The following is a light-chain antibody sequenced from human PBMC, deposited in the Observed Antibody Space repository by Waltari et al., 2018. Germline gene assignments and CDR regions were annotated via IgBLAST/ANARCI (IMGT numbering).Light chain of an antibody. Sequence: MGLTQSPGTLSLSAGERATLSCMASQTLNNNYLAWYQQKPGQSPGLLIFAASKRATGVPDRFSGSGSGTDFTLTISRLEPEDFAMYYCQQYGSSPYSFGQGARVDFK. CDR1: QTLNNNY. J-gene: IGKJ2*01. CDR2: AAS. CDR3: QQYGSSPYS. V-gene: IGKV3-20*01.